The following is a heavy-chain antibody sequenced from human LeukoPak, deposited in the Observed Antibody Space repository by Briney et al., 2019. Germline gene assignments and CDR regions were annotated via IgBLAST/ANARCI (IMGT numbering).Heavy chain of an antibody. CDR3: AVASLVVAGWFDP. CDR1: GDSVSINSAA. CDR2: TYYRSKWYN. D-gene: IGHD6-19*01. V-gene: IGHV6-1*01. Sequence: SPTLSLTFAISGDSVSINSAAWNWIRQSPSRGLEWLGRTYYRSKWYNDYAVSVKSRITINPDTSKNQFSLQLNSVTPEDTAVYYCAVASLVVAGWFDPWGQGTLVTVSS. J-gene: IGHJ5*02.